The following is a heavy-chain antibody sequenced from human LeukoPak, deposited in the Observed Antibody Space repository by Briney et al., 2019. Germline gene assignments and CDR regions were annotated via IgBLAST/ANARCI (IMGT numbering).Heavy chain of an antibody. D-gene: IGHD6-19*01. Sequence: PSETLSLTCTVSGGSISNYYWTWIRQPPRKGLEWIGNVYSSGSTNYNPSLKSRVTISVDTSKNQFSLRLRSVTAADTAVYYCARRQVGIAVDYWGQGTLVTVSS. V-gene: IGHV4-59*08. CDR2: VYSSGST. CDR1: GGSISNYY. J-gene: IGHJ4*02. CDR3: ARRQVGIAVDY.